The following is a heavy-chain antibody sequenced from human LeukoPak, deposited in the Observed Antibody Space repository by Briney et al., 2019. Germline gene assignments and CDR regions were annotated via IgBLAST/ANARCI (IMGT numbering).Heavy chain of an antibody. Sequence: PGGSLRPSCAASGFTFNTHAMNWVRQAPGKGPEWVSVISGSGGSIYYADSVKGRFTISRDNSKNTLYLQMNSLRVEDTAVYYCAKPPKGYQVSGSAFDIWGQGTLVTVSS. V-gene: IGHV3-23*01. CDR3: AKPPKGYQVSGSAFDI. J-gene: IGHJ3*02. D-gene: IGHD3-16*02. CDR2: ISGSGGSI. CDR1: GFTFNTHA.